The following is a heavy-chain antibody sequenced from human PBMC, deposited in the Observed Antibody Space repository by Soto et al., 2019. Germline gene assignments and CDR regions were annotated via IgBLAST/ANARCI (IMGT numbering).Heavy chain of an antibody. V-gene: IGHV4-39*01. CDR2: IYYSGST. CDR3: ARLWGDVVVAANQGWFDP. D-gene: IGHD2-15*01. Sequence: PSETLSLTCTVSGGSISSSSYYWGWIRQPPGKGLEWIGSIYYSGSTYYNPSLKSRVTVSVDTSKNQFSLKLSSVTAADTAVYYCARLWGDVVVAANQGWFDPWGQGTLVTVSS. J-gene: IGHJ5*02. CDR1: GGSISSSSYY.